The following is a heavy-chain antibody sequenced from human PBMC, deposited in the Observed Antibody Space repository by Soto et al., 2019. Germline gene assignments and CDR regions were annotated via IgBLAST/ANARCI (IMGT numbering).Heavy chain of an antibody. J-gene: IGHJ6*03. Sequence: SETLSLTCAVYGGSFSGYYWSWIRQPPGKGLEWIGEINHSGSTNYNPSLKSRVTISVDTSKNQFSLKLSSVTAADTAVYYCARVILGGDGVVYYYYMDVWGKGTTVTVSS. CDR2: INHSGST. CDR3: ARVILGGDGVVYYYYMDV. V-gene: IGHV4-34*01. CDR1: GGSFSGYY. D-gene: IGHD2-21*01.